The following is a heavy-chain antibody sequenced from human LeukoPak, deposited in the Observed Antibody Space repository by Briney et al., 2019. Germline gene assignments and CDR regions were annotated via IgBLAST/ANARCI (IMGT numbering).Heavy chain of an antibody. CDR1: GGTFSSYA. V-gene: IGHV1-69*05. CDR2: IIPIFGTA. D-gene: IGHD2-2*01. Sequence: SVTVSCKASGGTFSSYAISWVRQAPGQGLEWMGGIIPIFGTANYAQKFQGRVTITTDESTSTAYMELSSLRSEDTAVYYCARGSPAVNMPFGPWGQGTLVTVSS. CDR3: ARGSPAVNMPFGP. J-gene: IGHJ5*02.